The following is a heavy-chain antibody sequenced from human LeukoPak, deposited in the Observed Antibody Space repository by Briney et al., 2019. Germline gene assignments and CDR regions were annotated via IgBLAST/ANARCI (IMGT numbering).Heavy chain of an antibody. CDR2: IRYDGSNK. D-gene: IGHD5-24*01. CDR1: GFTFSIYG. J-gene: IGHJ4*02. Sequence: PGRTLRLSCAVSGFTFSIYGMHGVRQAPGKGLECGAVIRYDGSNKYYADCVKGRFTISRDNSKNTLYLKMNSLRAEDTAVYYCAKDRLRWLKHTQPDYWGQGTLVTVSS. CDR3: AKDRLRWLKHTQPDY. V-gene: IGHV3-33*06.